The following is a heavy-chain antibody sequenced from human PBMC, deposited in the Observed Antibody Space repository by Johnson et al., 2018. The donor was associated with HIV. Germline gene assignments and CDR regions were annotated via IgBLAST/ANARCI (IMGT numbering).Heavy chain of an antibody. CDR1: GFTFDDCG. D-gene: IGHD1-26*01. Sequence: VQLVESGGGVVRPGGSLRLSCAASGFTFDDCGMSWVRQGPGKGLEWVSGINWNGGSTGYADSVKGRFTISRDNSKNTLYLQMNSLRAEDTAVYYCAKDVELHGAFDIWGQGTMVTVSS. CDR3: AKDVELHGAFDI. J-gene: IGHJ3*02. CDR2: INWNGGST. V-gene: IGHV3-20*04.